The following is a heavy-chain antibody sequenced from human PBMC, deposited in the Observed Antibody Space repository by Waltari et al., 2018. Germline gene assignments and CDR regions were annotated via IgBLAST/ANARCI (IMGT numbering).Heavy chain of an antibody. J-gene: IGHJ6*02. D-gene: IGHD6-13*01. CDR1: GFTFSSYG. CDR2: IRYDGSNK. CDR3: AKEQQLASYGMDV. Sequence: VQLVESGGGVVQPGGSLRLSCAASGFTFSSYGMHWVRQAPGKGLEWVAFIRYDGSNKYYADSVKGRFTISRDNSKNTLYLQMNSLRAEDTAVYYCAKEQQLASYGMDVWGQGTTVTVSS. V-gene: IGHV3-30*02.